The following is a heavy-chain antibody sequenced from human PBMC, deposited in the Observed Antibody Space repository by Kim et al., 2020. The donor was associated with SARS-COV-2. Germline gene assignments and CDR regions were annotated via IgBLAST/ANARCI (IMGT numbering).Heavy chain of an antibody. J-gene: IGHJ5*02. CDR1: GFTFSSYA. CDR2: ISYDGSNK. V-gene: IGHV3-30-3*01. D-gene: IGHD1-7*01. Sequence: GGSLRLSCAASGFTFSSYAMHWVRQAPGKGLEWVAVISYDGSNKYYADSVKGRFTISRDNSKNTLYLQMNSLRAEDTAVYYCARSPELELGWFDPWGQGT. CDR3: ARSPELELGWFDP.